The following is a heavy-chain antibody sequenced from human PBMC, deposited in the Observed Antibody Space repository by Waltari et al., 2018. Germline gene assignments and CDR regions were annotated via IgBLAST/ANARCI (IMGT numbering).Heavy chain of an antibody. V-gene: IGHV1-2*02. CDR3: ARGGDYGSGSHGELDY. J-gene: IGHJ4*02. CDR1: GYTFTGYY. D-gene: IGHD3-10*01. CDR2: INPNRGGT. Sequence: QAQLVQSGAEVKKPGASVKVSCKASGYTFTGYYMHWVRQAPGQGLEGMGWINPNRGGTNYAQKFQGRVTMTRDTSISTAYMELSRLRSDDTAVYYCARGGDYGSGSHGELDYWGQGTLVTVSS.